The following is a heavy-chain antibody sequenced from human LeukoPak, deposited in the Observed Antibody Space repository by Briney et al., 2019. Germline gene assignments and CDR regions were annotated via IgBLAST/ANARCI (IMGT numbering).Heavy chain of an antibody. CDR3: ARDPGAFPYFFDI. J-gene: IGHJ4*02. Sequence: PGGSLRLSCAPSAFTLNNYAFAWVRQTPENGLECVSAISGDGLSPYYVDSVRGPFTISRDNSKNTLYPQMHSLRVEDTAVYFCARDPGAFPYFFDIWGQGTLVTVSS. D-gene: IGHD4/OR15-4a*01. V-gene: IGHV3-23*01. CDR1: AFTLNNYA. CDR2: ISGDGLSP.